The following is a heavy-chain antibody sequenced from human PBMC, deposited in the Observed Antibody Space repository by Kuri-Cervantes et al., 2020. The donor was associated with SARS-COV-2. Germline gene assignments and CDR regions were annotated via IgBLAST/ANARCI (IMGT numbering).Heavy chain of an antibody. V-gene: IGHV3-30*18. CDR2: ISYDGSNK. CDR1: GFTFSSYG. Sequence: GGSLRLPCAASGFTFSSYGMHWVRQAPGKGLEWVAVISYDGSNKYYADSVKGRFTISRDNSKNTLYLQMNSLRAEDTAVYYCAKDLGGYVGYWGQGTLVTVSS. J-gene: IGHJ4*02. D-gene: IGHD3-22*01. CDR3: AKDLGGYVGY.